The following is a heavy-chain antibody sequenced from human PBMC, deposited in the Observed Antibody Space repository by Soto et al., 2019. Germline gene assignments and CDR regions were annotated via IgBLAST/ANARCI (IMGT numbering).Heavy chain of an antibody. Sequence: SETLSLTCTVSGGSVISGSYYWSWIRQPPGKGLEWIGYIYYSGSTKYNPSLKSRVTISVDTSKNQFSLKLNSVTAADTARYYCARVLAVAAKGIDYWGQGTLVTVPS. CDR2: IYYSGST. CDR1: GGSVISGSYY. CDR3: ARVLAVAAKGIDY. J-gene: IGHJ4*02. D-gene: IGHD6-19*01. V-gene: IGHV4-61*01.